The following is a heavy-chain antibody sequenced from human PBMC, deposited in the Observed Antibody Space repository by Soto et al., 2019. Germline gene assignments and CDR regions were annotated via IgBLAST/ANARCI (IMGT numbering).Heavy chain of an antibody. CDR1: GGSISSYY. V-gene: IGHV4-59*08. Sequence: QVQLQESGPGLVKTSEPLSLTCTVSGGSISSYYWSWIRQPPGKGLEWIGYIYYSGSTNYNPSLKSRVTISVDTSKNQFSLKLSSVTAADTAVYYCARFNWYFDLWGRGTLVTVSS. J-gene: IGHJ2*01. CDR2: IYYSGST. CDR3: ARFNWYFDL.